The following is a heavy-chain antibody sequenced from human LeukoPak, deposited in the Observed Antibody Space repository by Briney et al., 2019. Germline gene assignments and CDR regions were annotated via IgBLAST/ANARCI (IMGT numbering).Heavy chain of an antibody. CDR3: AKDDRRGYSYGPSKYYMDV. J-gene: IGHJ6*03. Sequence: KAGGSLRLSCAASGFTFSSYTMNWVRQAPGKGLEWVSSISGTGSYIYFADSVKGRFTISRDNSKNTLYLQMNSLRAEDTAVYYCAKDDRRGYSYGPSKYYMDVWGKGTTVTISS. CDR1: GFTFSSYT. CDR2: ISGTGSYI. D-gene: IGHD5-18*01. V-gene: IGHV3-21*01.